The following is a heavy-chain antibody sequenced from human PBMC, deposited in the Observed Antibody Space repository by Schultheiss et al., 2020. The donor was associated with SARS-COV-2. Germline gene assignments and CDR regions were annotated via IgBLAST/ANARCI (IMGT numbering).Heavy chain of an antibody. CDR3: ARDGMSSSGWYNYGLDV. Sequence: GGSLRLSCAASGFTFSTYSMNWVRQAPGKGLEWLSYISGSSTAIHYADSVKGRFTISRDNAKNSLILEMNSLRDGDTAVYYCARDGMSSSGWYNYGLDVWGQGTTVTVSS. CDR2: ISGSSTAI. CDR1: GFTFSTYS. V-gene: IGHV3-48*02. D-gene: IGHD6-19*01. J-gene: IGHJ6*02.